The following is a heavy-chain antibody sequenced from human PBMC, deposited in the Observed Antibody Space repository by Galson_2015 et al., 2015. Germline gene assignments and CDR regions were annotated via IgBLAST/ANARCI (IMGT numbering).Heavy chain of an antibody. J-gene: IGHJ3*02. V-gene: IGHV4-39*01. CDR1: GGSLHSGSYY. D-gene: IGHD3-16*01. CDR2: IYYSGST. Sequence: TLSLTCSVSGGSLHSGSYYWGWIRQPPGKGLEWIGSIYYSGSTYYKPSLKSRVTISIDTSKNQFSLKLSSVTAADTAVYYCARLTLGGAYDIWGQGTMVTVSS. CDR3: ARLTLGGAYDI.